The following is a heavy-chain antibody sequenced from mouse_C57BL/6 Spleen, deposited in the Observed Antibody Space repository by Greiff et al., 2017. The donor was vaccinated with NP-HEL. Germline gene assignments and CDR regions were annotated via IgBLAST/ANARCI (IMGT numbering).Heavy chain of an antibody. V-gene: IGHV1-55*01. CDR2: IYPGSGST. CDR3: TRSLYYGNYVDY. Sequence: VQLQQSGAELVKPGASVKMSCKASGYTFTSYWITWVKQRPGQGLEWIGDIYPGSGSTNYNEKFKSKATLTVDTSSSTAYMQLSSLTSEDSAVYYCTRSLYYGNYVDYWGQGTTLTVSS. D-gene: IGHD2-1*01. CDR1: GYTFTSYW. J-gene: IGHJ2*01.